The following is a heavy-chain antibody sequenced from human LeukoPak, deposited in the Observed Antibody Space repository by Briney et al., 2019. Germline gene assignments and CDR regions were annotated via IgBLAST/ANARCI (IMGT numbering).Heavy chain of an antibody. CDR3: AKMGGVVIGDAFDI. J-gene: IGHJ3*02. D-gene: IGHD3-22*01. Sequence: GGSLRLSCAASGCTFSSYPMSWVRQAPGKGLDWVSAISGSGGGTYYADSVKGRLPISRGTYTTTLYRQMNSLRAEDTAVYYCAKMGGVVIGDAFDIWGQGTMVTVSS. CDR1: GCTFSSYP. V-gene: IGHV3-23*01. CDR2: ISGSGGGT.